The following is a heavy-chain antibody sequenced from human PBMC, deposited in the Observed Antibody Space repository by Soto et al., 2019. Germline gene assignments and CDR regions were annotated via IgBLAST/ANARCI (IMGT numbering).Heavy chain of an antibody. J-gene: IGHJ4*02. V-gene: IGHV3-11*01. CDR2: ISCTGRTI. Sequence: GGSLRLSCGASGFTFSNYYMSWIRQAPGKGLEWVSYISCTGRTIYYADSVKGRFTVSRDNAQNSLSLKLNSLRVEDTAVYYCARSYTSGWEFDYWGKGPQVPVPS. CDR3: ARSYTSGWEFDY. CDR1: GFTFSNYY. D-gene: IGHD6-19*01.